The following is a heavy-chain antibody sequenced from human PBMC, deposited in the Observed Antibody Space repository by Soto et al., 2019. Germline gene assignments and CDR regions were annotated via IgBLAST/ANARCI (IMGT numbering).Heavy chain of an antibody. J-gene: IGHJ4*02. CDR2: IYYSGST. V-gene: IGHV4-61*08. CDR1: GGSISSGGYY. Sequence: SETLSLTCTVSGGSISSGGYYWSWIRQHPGKGLEWIGYIYYSGSTNYNPSLKSRVTISVDTSKNQFSLKLSSVTAADTAVYYCARTTVTTTDYWGQGTLVTVSS. CDR3: ARTTVTTTDY. D-gene: IGHD4-17*01.